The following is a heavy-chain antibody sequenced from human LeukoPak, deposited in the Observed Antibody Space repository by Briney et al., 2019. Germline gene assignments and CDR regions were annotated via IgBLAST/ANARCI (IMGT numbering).Heavy chain of an antibody. V-gene: IGHV4-34*01. CDR3: AREKYCSGGSCYVPGWFDP. J-gene: IGHJ5*02. CDR1: GGSFSGYY. CDR2: INHSGST. D-gene: IGHD2-15*01. Sequence: PSETLSLTCAVYGGSFSGYYWSWIRQPPGKGLEWIGEINHSGSTNYNPSLTSRVTISVDTSKNQFSLKLSSVTAADTAVYYCAREKYCSGGSCYVPGWFDPWGQGTLVTVSS.